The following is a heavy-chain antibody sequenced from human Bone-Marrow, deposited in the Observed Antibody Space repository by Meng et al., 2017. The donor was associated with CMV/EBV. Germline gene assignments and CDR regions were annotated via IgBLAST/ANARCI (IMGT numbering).Heavy chain of an antibody. CDR3: ARGSGFDP. D-gene: IGHD3-3*01. J-gene: IGHJ5*02. Sequence: SETLSLTCTVSGGSTSSYYWNWIRQSPGKGLEWIGYIYYNGNTNYNPSLKSRVTISVDTSKNQFSLKLSSMTAADTAVYYCARGSGFDPWGQRTLVTVSS. CDR1: GGSTSSYY. CDR2: IYYNGNT. V-gene: IGHV4-59*01.